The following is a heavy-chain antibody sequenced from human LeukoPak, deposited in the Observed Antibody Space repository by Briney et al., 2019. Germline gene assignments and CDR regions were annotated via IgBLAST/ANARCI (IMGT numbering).Heavy chain of an antibody. CDR1: GGSISSGSYY. Sequence: PSETLSLTCTVSGGSISSGSYYWSWIRRPPGKGLEWIGRIYTSGSTNYNPSLKSRVTISVDTSRNQFSLKLSSVTAADTAVYYCARGITIFGVVTAFFDYWGQGTLVTVSS. CDR3: ARGITIFGVVTAFFDY. CDR2: IYTSGST. V-gene: IGHV4-61*02. D-gene: IGHD3-3*01. J-gene: IGHJ4*02.